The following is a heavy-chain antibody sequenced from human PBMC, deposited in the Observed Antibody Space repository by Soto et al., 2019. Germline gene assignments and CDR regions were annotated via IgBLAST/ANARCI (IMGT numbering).Heavy chain of an antibody. CDR1: CGSISSGDYY. J-gene: IGHJ6*02. Sequence: SETLSLTCTVSCGSISSGDYYWSWIRQPPGKGLEWIGYIYYSGSTYYNPSLKSRVTISVDTSKNQFSLKLSSVTAADTAVYYCARVLSSSWPGYYYYGMDVWGQGTTVTVSS. D-gene: IGHD6-13*01. V-gene: IGHV4-30-4*01. CDR2: IYYSGST. CDR3: ARVLSSSWPGYYYYGMDV.